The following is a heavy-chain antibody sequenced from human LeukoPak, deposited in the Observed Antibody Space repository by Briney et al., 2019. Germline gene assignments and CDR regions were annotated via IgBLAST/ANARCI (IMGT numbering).Heavy chain of an antibody. V-gene: IGHV3-66*01. CDR2: IYSGGST. CDR1: GGSFSGYY. Sequence: PSETLSLTCAVYGGSFSGYYWSWIRQPPGKGLEWVSVIYSGGSTYYADSVKGRFTISRDNSKNTLYLQMNSLRAEDTAVYYCARAPPGRGDYWGQGTLVTVSS. J-gene: IGHJ4*02. CDR3: ARAPPGRGDY.